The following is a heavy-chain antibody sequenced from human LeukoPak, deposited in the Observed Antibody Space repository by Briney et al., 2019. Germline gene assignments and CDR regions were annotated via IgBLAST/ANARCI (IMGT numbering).Heavy chain of an antibody. V-gene: IGHV3-23*01. CDR2: ISGSGGST. J-gene: IGHJ4*02. CDR3: AKNSLPGYFDY. D-gene: IGHD1-14*01. CDR1: GFTFSDYY. Sequence: GGSLRLSCAASGFTFSDYYMSWIRQAPGKGLEWVSAISGSGGSTYYADSVKGRFTISRDNSKNTLYLQMNSLRAEDTAVYYCAKNSLPGYFDYWGQGTLVTVSS.